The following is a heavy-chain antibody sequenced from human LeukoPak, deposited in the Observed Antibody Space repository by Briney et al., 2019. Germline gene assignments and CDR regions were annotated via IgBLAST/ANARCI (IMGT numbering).Heavy chain of an antibody. J-gene: IGHJ6*02. D-gene: IGHD6-19*01. Sequence: PGGSLRLSCAASGFTVSSNYMSWVRQAPGKGLEWVSSISSSSSYIYYADSVKGRFTISRDNAKNSLYLQMNSLRAEDTAVYYCASDSSGWPYYYYGMDVWGQGTTVTVSS. CDR1: GFTVSSNY. CDR2: ISSSSSYI. CDR3: ASDSSGWPYYYYGMDV. V-gene: IGHV3-21*01.